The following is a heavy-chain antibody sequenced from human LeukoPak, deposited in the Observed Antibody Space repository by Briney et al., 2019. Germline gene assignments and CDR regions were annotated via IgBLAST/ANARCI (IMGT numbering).Heavy chain of an antibody. D-gene: IGHD2-2*01. CDR1: GGSFNGYF. J-gene: IGHJ3*02. V-gene: IGHV4-34*01. CDR3: ARGGPYCSSTSCYSDAFDI. Sequence: SETLSLTCAVYGGSFNGYFWSWIRQPPGKGLEWIGEINHSGSPNYNPSLKSRVTISVDRSKNQFSLKLSSVTAADTAVYYCARGGPYCSSTSCYSDAFDIWGQGTMVTVSS. CDR2: INHSGSP.